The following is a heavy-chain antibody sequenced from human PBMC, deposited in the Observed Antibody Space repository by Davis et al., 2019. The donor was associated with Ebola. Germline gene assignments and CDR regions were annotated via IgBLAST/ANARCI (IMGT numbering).Heavy chain of an antibody. CDR1: GDSVSSNSGA. V-gene: IGHV6-1*01. J-gene: IGHJ5*02. CDR3: ARGWLRGWFDP. CDR2: TYFTSKWYN. Sequence: HSQTLSLTCDISGDSVSSNSGAWNWIRQSPSRGLEWLGRTYFTSKWYNDYAESVKSRIDIKPDTSKNHLAPQLNSVTPDDTAVYYCARGWLRGWFDPWGQGTLVTVSS. D-gene: IGHD5-12*01.